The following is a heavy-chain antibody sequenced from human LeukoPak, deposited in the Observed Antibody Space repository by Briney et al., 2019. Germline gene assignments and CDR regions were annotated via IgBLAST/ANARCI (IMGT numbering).Heavy chain of an antibody. CDR3: AREDRRVGGYFDY. CDR1: GGSISSYY. Sequence: PSETLSLTCTVSGGSISSYYWTWIRQPPGEGLEWIGYIYYSGSTNYNPSLKSRVTISVDTSKNQVSLKLKSVTAADTAVYYCAREDRRVGGYFDYWGQGTLVSVSS. D-gene: IGHD3-10*01. CDR2: IYYSGST. J-gene: IGHJ4*02. V-gene: IGHV4-59*01.